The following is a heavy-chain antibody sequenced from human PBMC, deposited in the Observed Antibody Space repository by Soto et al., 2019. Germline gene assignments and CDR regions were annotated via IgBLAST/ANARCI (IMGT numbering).Heavy chain of an antibody. Sequence: GGSLRLSCAASGFTFSSYGMHWVRQAPGKGLEWVAVIWYDGSNKYYADSVKGRFTISRDNSKNTLYLQMNSLRAEDTAVYYCARKQLYEGYYGMDVWGQGTTVTVSS. CDR2: IWYDGSNK. V-gene: IGHV3-33*01. CDR1: GFTFSSYG. CDR3: ARKQLYEGYYGMDV. D-gene: IGHD6-6*01. J-gene: IGHJ6*02.